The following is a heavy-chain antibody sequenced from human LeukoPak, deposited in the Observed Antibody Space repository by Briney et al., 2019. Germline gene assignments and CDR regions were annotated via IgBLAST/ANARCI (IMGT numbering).Heavy chain of an antibody. Sequence: GGSLRLSCAASGFTFSSFAMSWVRQAPGKGLEWVSAISGSGGSTYYADSVKGRFTISRDNSKNTLYLQMNSLRAEDTAVYYCAQRGGLPPLDYYYYYMDVWGKGTTVTVSS. CDR2: ISGSGGST. D-gene: IGHD2-21*02. CDR3: AQRGGLPPLDYYYYYMDV. J-gene: IGHJ6*03. CDR1: GFTFSSFA. V-gene: IGHV3-23*01.